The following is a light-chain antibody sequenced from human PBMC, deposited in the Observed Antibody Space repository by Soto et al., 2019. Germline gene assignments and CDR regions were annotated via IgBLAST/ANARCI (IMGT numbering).Light chain of an antibody. J-gene: IGKJ1*01. CDR1: QSVSVN. CDR2: GAS. V-gene: IGKV3-20*01. Sequence: EIVMTQSPATLSVYPGERATLSCRASQSVSVNLAWYQQRPGQAPRLLIYGASNRATGIPDRFSGSGSGTDFTLTIGRLEPEDFAVYYCQQYGSSGTFGQGTKVDIK. CDR3: QQYGSSGT.